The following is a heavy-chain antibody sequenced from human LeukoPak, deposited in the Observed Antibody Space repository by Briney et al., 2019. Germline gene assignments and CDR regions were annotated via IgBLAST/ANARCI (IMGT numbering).Heavy chain of an antibody. V-gene: IGHV3-30*18. CDR1: GFTVSSTY. J-gene: IGHJ4*02. CDR2: ISYDGSNK. CDR3: AKYPSSGWYY. D-gene: IGHD6-19*01. Sequence: GGSLRLSCAASGFTVSSTYMRWVRQAPGKGLEWVAVISYDGSNKYYADSVKGRFTISRDNSKNTLYLQMNSLRAEDTAVYYCAKYPSSGWYYWGQGTLVTVSS.